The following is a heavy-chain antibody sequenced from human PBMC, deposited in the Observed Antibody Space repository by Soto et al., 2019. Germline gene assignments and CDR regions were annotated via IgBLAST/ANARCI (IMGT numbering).Heavy chain of an antibody. CDR1: GFTFSGYA. Sequence: PGGSLRLSCAASGFTFSGYAMSWVRQAPGKGLEWVSAISGSGGSTYYADSVKGRFTISRDNSKNTLYLQMNSLRAEDTAVYYCANQKDPYSSGWYDFDYWGQGTLVTVSS. CDR2: ISGSGGST. J-gene: IGHJ4*02. CDR3: ANQKDPYSSGWYDFDY. V-gene: IGHV3-23*01. D-gene: IGHD6-19*01.